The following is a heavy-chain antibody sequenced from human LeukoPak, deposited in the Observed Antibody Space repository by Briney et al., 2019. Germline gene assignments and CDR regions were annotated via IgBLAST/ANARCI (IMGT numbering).Heavy chain of an antibody. D-gene: IGHD2-15*01. CDR3: TTDRTYSRFDH. CDR1: GFTFSDPW. CDR2: IKSKTDGGTT. J-gene: IGHJ4*02. Sequence: PGGSLRLSCAGSGFTFSDPWMSWVRQAPGKGLEWIGRIKSKTDGGTTDSAAPVKGRFTISRDDSKNTLYLQMNSLRTEDTAVYYCTTDRTYSRFDHWGEGTLVTVSS. V-gene: IGHV3-15*01.